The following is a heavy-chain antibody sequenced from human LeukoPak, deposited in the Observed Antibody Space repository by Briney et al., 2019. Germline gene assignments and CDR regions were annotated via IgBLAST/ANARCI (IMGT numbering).Heavy chain of an antibody. D-gene: IGHD2-15*01. CDR1: GGTFITYA. CDR3: ATDHHPSYGGRDHYYYMDV. J-gene: IGHJ6*03. V-gene: IGHV1-69*05. Sequence: SVKVSCKASGGTFITYAISWVRQAPGQGVEWRGRIIPIIATTHYAQKFQSRVTITTDESTSTAYMEVSSLRSDDTAVYYCATDHHPSYGGRDHYYYMDVWGKGTTVTVSS. CDR2: IIPIIATT.